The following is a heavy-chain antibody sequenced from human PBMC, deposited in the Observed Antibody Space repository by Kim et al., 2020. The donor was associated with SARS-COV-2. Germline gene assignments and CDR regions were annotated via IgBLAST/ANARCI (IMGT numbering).Heavy chain of an antibody. J-gene: IGHJ6*02. V-gene: IGHV3-21*01. CDR3: ARGPPPQPRITMIVVVITPPRGMDV. D-gene: IGHD3-22*01. Sequence: GGSLRLSCAASGFTFSSYSMNWVRQAPGKGLEWVSSISSSSSYIYYADSVKGRFTISRDNAKNSLYLQMNSLRAEDTAVYYCARGPPPQPRITMIVVVITPPRGMDVWGQGTTVTVSS. CDR1: GFTFSSYS. CDR2: ISSSSSYI.